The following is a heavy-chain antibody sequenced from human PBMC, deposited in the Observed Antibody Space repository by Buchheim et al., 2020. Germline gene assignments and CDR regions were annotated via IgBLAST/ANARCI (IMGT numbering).Heavy chain of an antibody. CDR2: IYYSGSP. CDR1: GGSVSRGSYY. V-gene: IGHV4-61*01. J-gene: IGHJ4*02. CDR3: ARDICSGGSCHFDY. Sequence: QVQLQESGPGLVKPSETLSLTCTVSGGSVSRGSYYGSGIRHPPGKGLEWIGYIYYSGSPNYNPSLKSRVTIPVDTSKNQFSLKLSSVTAADTAVYYCARDICSGGSCHFDYWGQGTL. D-gene: IGHD2-15*01.